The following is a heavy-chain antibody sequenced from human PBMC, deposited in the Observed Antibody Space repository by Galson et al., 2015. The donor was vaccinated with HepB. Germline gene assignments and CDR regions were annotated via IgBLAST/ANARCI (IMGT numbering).Heavy chain of an antibody. D-gene: IGHD6-19*01. CDR3: ARGRPIAVAGSPSYYFDY. CDR1: GGTFSRYA. V-gene: IGHV1-69*06. Sequence: SVKVSCKASGGTFSRYAISWVRQAPGQGLEWMGGIIPIFGTANYAQKFQGRVTITADKSTSTAYMELSSLRSEDTAVYYCARGRPIAVAGSPSYYFDYWGQGTLVTVSS. CDR2: IIPIFGTA. J-gene: IGHJ4*02.